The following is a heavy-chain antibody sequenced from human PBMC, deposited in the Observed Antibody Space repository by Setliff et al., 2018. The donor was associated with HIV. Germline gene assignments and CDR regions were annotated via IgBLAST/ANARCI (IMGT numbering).Heavy chain of an antibody. D-gene: IGHD1-26*01. Sequence: SLRLSCAASGFTFNKVWMNWVRQAPGKGLEWIGRIKSERDGGTKDYAAPVKGRFTISVDDSKTTLYLQINSLKTEDTAVYYCSTLVGANPYHDAFDVWGQGTKVTVSS. CDR3: STLVGANPYHDAFDV. CDR2: IKSERDGGTK. J-gene: IGHJ3*01. V-gene: IGHV3-15*07. CDR1: GFTFNKVW.